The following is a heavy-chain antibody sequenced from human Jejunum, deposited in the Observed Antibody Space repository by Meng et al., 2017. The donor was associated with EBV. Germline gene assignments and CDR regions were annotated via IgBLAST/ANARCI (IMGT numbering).Heavy chain of an antibody. V-gene: IGHV2-5*02. CDR2: IYWDENK. CDR3: ARRYGDYVRYFDS. Sequence: QIHLKESGPTLVKPTETLTLTCTVSGFSLSTSGVGVGWIRQPPGKALEWLANIYWDENKRYSTSLRSRLSIMKDTSKSQVVLTMTYMDPVDTATYYCARRYGDYVRYFDSWGQGILVTVSS. CDR1: GFSLSTSGVG. D-gene: IGHD4-17*01. J-gene: IGHJ4*02.